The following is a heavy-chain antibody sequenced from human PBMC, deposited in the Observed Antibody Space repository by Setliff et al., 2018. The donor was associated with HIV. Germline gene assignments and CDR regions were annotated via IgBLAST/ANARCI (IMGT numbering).Heavy chain of an antibody. D-gene: IGHD1-1*01. CDR2: IYTSGST. CDR1: GGSISSGSYY. J-gene: IGHJ6*02. CDR3: ARGGGDGYNYNYYYYGMDV. Sequence: SETLSLTCTVSGGSISSGSYYWSWIRQPAGKGLEWIGRIYTSGSTNYNPSLKSRVTISVDTSKNQFSLKLSSVTAADTAVYYCARGGGDGYNYNYYYYGMDVWGQGTTVTVS. V-gene: IGHV4-61*02.